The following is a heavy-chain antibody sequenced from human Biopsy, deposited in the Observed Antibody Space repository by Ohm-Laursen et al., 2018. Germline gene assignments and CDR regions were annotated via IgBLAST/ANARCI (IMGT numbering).Heavy chain of an antibody. CDR3: ARLGNFWNAEDGLDL. CDR2: PSYSGTP. D-gene: IGHD3-3*01. J-gene: IGHJ3*01. V-gene: IGHV4-59*08. CDR1: GGSISSYY. Sequence: SDTLSLTCTVSGGSISSYYWTWIRQPPGQGLEGIGHPSYSGTPNYNPSPKSRVTISVATSKNPFSLNLRSVTAADTAVYSCARLGNFWNAEDGLDLWGLGTMVTVSS.